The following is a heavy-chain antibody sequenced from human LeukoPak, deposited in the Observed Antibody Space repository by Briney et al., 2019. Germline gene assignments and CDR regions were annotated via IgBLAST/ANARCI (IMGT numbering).Heavy chain of an antibody. D-gene: IGHD1-26*01. V-gene: IGHV3-30*04. Sequence: PGGSLRLSCAASGFTFSSYAMHWVRQAPGKGLEWEAVIAYDGSNKYYADSVKGRFTISRDNSKNTLYLQMNSLRTEDTAVYYCARMYSGTYFDYWGQGTLVTVSS. CDR3: ARMYSGTYFDY. J-gene: IGHJ4*02. CDR1: GFTFSSYA. CDR2: IAYDGSNK.